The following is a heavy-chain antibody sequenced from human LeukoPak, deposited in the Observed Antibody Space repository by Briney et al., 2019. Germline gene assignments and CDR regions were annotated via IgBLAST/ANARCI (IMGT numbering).Heavy chain of an antibody. CDR2: ISYSGST. V-gene: IGHV4-59*11. D-gene: IGHD5-24*01. J-gene: IGHJ3*02. Sequence: SETLSLTCTVSGGSISSHLWNWIRQTPGKGLEWLGRISYSGSTIYNPSLKSRITISVDTSKDQFSLKLSSVTAADTAVYYCARRNRDGYNDKPFDIWGQGTMVTVSS. CDR3: ARRNRDGYNDKPFDI. CDR1: GGSISSHL.